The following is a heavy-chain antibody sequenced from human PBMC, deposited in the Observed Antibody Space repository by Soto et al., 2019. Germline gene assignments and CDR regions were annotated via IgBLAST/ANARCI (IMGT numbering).Heavy chain of an antibody. V-gene: IGHV1-69*13. CDR3: ARDQKRIWSGRYNWFDP. CDR2: IIPIFGTA. Sequence: ASVKVSCKASGGTFSSYAISWVRQPPGQGLEWMGGIIPIFGTANYAQKLQGRVTITADGSTSTAYMELSSLRSEDTAVYYCARDQKRIWSGRYNWFDPWGQGTLVTVSS. J-gene: IGHJ5*02. D-gene: IGHD3-3*01. CDR1: GGTFSSYA.